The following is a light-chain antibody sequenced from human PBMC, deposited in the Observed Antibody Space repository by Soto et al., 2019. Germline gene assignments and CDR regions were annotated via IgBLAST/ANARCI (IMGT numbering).Light chain of an antibody. V-gene: IGKV3-11*02. J-gene: IGKJ4*01. CDR2: DAS. Sequence: EIVLTQSPATLSLSPGERATLSCRASQSVNRYLAWFQQKPGQAPRLLIYDASNRATGIPARFSGSGSGRDFTLTISSLEPEGFSVYYCQQRSNWPFTFGGGTKVEIK. CDR1: QSVNRY. CDR3: QQRSNWPFT.